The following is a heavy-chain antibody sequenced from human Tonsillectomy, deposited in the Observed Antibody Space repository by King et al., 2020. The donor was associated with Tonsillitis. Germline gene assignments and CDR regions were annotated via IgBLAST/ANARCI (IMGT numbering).Heavy chain of an antibody. CDR2: ISSSGSTI. D-gene: IGHD1-7*01. J-gene: IGHJ4*02. Sequence: QLVESGGGLVQPGGALRLSCAASGFTFSSYEMNRVRQAPGKGLEWGSYISSSGSTIYYADSVKGRFTISRDNAKNSLYLQMNSLRAEDTAVYYCAREAYNWNYGVIHGPLFDYWGQGTLVTVSS. CDR1: GFTFSSYE. V-gene: IGHV3-48*03. CDR3: AREAYNWNYGVIHGPLFDY.